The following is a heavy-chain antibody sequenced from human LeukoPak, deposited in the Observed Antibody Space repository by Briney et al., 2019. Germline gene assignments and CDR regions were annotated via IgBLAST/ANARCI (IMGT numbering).Heavy chain of an antibody. CDR2: IRSDGTNR. J-gene: IGHJ4*02. D-gene: IGHD1-1*01. Sequence: PGGSLRLSCAASGFTFTSHGMHWVRQAPGKGLEWVAFIRSDGTNRYYADSVKGRFTISRDISKNTLYLQMNSLRVEDTAVYHCAKGGERGTFYFDYWGQGTLVTVSS. CDR3: AKGGERGTFYFDY. V-gene: IGHV3-30*02. CDR1: GFTFTSHG.